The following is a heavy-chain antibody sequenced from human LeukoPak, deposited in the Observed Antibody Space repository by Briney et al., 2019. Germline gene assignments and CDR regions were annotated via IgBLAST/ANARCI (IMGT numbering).Heavy chain of an antibody. J-gene: IGHJ4*02. Sequence: GSLRLSCAASGFTFSGYEMNWVRQAPGKGLEWISHISSSGSTIYYADSVKGRFTIPRDNARNSLYLQMNSLRAEDTAVYYCARRGSGYRDYWGQGTLVTVSS. V-gene: IGHV3-48*03. D-gene: IGHD3-3*01. CDR2: ISSSGSTI. CDR3: ARRGSGYRDY. CDR1: GFTFSGYE.